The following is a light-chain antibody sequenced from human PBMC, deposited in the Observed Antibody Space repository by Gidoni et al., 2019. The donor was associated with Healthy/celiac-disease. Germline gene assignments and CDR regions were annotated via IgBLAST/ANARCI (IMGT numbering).Light chain of an antibody. V-gene: IGKV1-39*01. Sequence: DIQMTQSPSSLSASVGDRVTITCRASQSISSYLNWYQQKPGKAPKLLVYAASSLQGGFPSRFSGSGSGTNFTLTISRPQAEAIATCYHQHSYRTPAFGQXTKVEIK. CDR3: QHSYRTPA. J-gene: IGKJ1*01. CDR2: AAS. CDR1: QSISSY.